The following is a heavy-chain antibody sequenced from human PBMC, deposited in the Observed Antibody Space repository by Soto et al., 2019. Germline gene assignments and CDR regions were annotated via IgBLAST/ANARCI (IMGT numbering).Heavy chain of an antibody. J-gene: IGHJ4*02. CDR2: IYYSGST. CDR1: GGSISSGGYY. CDR3: ASPASYCGGDCSAN. V-gene: IGHV4-31*01. Sequence: SETLSLTCTVSGGSISSGGYYWSWIRQHPGKGLEWIGYIYYSGSTYYNQSLKNQVTISVDTSKKQLSLKMSYVTAADTVVYYCASPASYCGGDCSANWGQGTLVTVSS. D-gene: IGHD2-21*02.